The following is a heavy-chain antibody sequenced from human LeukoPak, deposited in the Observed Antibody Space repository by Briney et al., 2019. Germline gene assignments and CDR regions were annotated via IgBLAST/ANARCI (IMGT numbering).Heavy chain of an antibody. CDR1: GASISSYY. CDR3: ARARGDYYESSGYYSAFDY. CDR2: INHSGSA. D-gene: IGHD3-22*01. Sequence: PSETLSLTCAVSGASISSYYWSWTRQPPGKGLEWIGEINHSGSANYNPSLKSRVTISVDMSKNQFSLKLSSATAADTAVYYCARARGDYYESSGYYSAFDYWGQGTLVTVSS. J-gene: IGHJ4*02. V-gene: IGHV4-34*01.